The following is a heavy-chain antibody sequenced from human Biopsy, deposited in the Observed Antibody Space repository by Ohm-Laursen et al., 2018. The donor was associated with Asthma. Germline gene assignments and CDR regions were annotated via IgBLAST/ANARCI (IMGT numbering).Heavy chain of an antibody. CDR1: GGSVSSGSYY. Sequence: GTLSLTCTVSGGSVSSGSYYWSWIRQPPGKGLAWVSYISYSGSTDYNPSLKSRLTISMDTSKNRFSLKLSSVTAADTAVYYCARGWNCGGDCYSLDSWGQGTLVTVSS. J-gene: IGHJ4*02. CDR3: ARGWNCGGDCYSLDS. D-gene: IGHD2-21*02. CDR2: ISYSGST. V-gene: IGHV4-61*01.